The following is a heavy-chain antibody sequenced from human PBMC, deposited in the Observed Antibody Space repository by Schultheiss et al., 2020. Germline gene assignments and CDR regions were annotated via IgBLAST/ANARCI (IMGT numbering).Heavy chain of an antibody. CDR2: IYHSGST. CDR1: GGSISSSNW. Sequence: SETLSLTCAVSGGSISSSNWWSWVRQPPGKGLEWIGEIYHSGSTNYNPSLKSRVTISVDKSKNQFSLKLSSVTAADTAVYYCAREPHYDFWSGYPYFDYWGQGTLVNVSS. J-gene: IGHJ4*02. D-gene: IGHD3-3*01. V-gene: IGHV4-4*02. CDR3: AREPHYDFWSGYPYFDY.